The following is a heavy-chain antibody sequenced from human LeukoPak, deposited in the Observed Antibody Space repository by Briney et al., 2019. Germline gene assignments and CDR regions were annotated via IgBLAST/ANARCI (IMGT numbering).Heavy chain of an antibody. V-gene: IGHV4-59*01. D-gene: IGHD2-8*01. J-gene: IGHJ5*02. CDR2: IYYSGST. CDR1: GGSISSYY. Sequence: SETLSLTCTVSGGSISSYYWSWIRQPPRKGLEWIGYIYYSGSTNYSPSLKSRVTISVDTSKNQFSLKVSSVTAADTAVYYCARVMNRCWFDPWGQGTLVTVSS. CDR3: ARVMNRCWFDP.